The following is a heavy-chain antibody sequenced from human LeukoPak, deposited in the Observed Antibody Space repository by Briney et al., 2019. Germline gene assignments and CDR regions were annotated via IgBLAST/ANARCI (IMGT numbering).Heavy chain of an antibody. CDR1: GGTFSSYA. V-gene: IGHV1-69*13. D-gene: IGHD4-23*01. J-gene: IGHJ4*02. CDR3: PRSGYGGNSGDYFDY. Sequence: ASVKVSCKASGGTFSSYAISWVRQAPGQGLEWMGGIIPIFGTANYAQKFQGRVTITADESTSTAYMELSSLRSEDTAVYYCPRSGYGGNSGDYFDYWGQGTLVTVSS. CDR2: IIPIFGTA.